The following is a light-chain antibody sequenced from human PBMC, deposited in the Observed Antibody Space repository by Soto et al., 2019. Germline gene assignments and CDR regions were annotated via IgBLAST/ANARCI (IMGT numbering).Light chain of an antibody. CDR1: RDIRNV. V-gene: IGKV1-6*01. J-gene: IGKJ5*01. Sequence: AIPLTQSPSSLSASVGDRVTISCRASRDIRNVLAWYQHAPGKDPKLLFYVASILHSGVPSRFSGSGSGTDFTLTISSLLPEDFATYYCIQDFNYPITFGQGKRLEIK. CDR3: IQDFNYPIT. CDR2: VAS.